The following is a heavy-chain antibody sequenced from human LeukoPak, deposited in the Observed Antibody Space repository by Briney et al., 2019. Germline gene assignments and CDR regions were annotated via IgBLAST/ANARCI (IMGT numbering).Heavy chain of an antibody. CDR3: ARVGQWLEYDY. Sequence: ASVKVSCKASGYTFTTYYIHWVRQAPGQGLEGMGGIKPKSGGTKYAQMFQGRVTMTRDTSISTVYMELSRLRSDDTAVYYCARVGQWLEYDYWGQGTLVTVSS. D-gene: IGHD6-19*01. CDR1: GYTFTTYY. CDR2: IKPKSGGT. V-gene: IGHV1-2*02. J-gene: IGHJ4*02.